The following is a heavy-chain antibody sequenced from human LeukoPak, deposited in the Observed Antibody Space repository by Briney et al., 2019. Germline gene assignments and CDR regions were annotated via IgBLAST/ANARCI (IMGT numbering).Heavy chain of an antibody. Sequence: GGSLRLSCAASGFTFSDYYMNWIRQAPGKGLEWVSYISTSGSNIYYADSVKGRFTISRDNSKNTLYLQMNSLRAEDTAVYYCAMTPYYFDYWGQGTLVTVSS. D-gene: IGHD2-15*01. CDR3: AMTPYYFDY. CDR1: GFTFSDYY. J-gene: IGHJ4*02. V-gene: IGHV3-11*01. CDR2: ISTSGSNI.